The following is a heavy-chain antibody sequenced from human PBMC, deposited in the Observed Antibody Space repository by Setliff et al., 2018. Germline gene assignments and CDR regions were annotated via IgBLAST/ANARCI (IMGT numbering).Heavy chain of an antibody. D-gene: IGHD1-26*01. CDR3: AIDLLYRGSYFGYYYCLDV. V-gene: IGHV1-2*04. J-gene: IGHJ6*02. CDR1: GYTFTGYY. CDR2: INPNSGCT. Sequence: ASVKGSCTASGYTFTGYYMHWVRQDPGQGLEWMGWINPNSGCTNYAQKFQGWVTMTRDTSISTAYMELSRLRSDDTAVYYCAIDLLYRGSYFGYYYCLDVWGQGTTVTVSS.